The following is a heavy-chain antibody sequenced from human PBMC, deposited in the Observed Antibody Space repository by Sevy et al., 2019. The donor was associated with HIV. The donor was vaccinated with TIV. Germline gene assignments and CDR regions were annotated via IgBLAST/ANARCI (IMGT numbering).Heavy chain of an antibody. J-gene: IGHJ5*02. CDR1: GFTFSSYD. CDR2: ISSSGHYI. D-gene: IGHD6-13*01. Sequence: GGSLRLSCAASGFTFSSYDMHWVRQAPGKGLEWVSYISSSGHYIQYADSVRGRFPISRDNARDSLDLQMNSLRAEDTAVYFCVRWDYSTSGNWFDPWGQGTLVTVSS. CDR3: VRWDYSTSGNWFDP. V-gene: IGHV3-21*01.